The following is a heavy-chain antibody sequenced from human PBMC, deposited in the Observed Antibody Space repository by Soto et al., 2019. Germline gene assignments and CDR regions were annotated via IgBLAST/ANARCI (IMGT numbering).Heavy chain of an antibody. J-gene: IGHJ5*02. V-gene: IGHV3-21*01. CDR2: ISSSSNQI. CDR3: ARGDWFDP. CDR1: GFTFSSYS. Sequence: GGSLSLSCAASGFTFSSYSMNWVRQAPGKALGWVSYISSSSNQIYYADSVKGRFTISRDNAKNSLYLQMNSLRAEDTALYYCARGDWFDPWGPGTLVTVSS.